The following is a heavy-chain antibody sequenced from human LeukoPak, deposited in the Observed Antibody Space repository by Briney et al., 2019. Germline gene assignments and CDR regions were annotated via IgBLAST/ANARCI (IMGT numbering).Heavy chain of an antibody. V-gene: IGHV3-21*01. CDR1: GFTFSNYN. Sequence: GGSLRLSCAASGFTFSNYNMNWVRQAPGKGLEWVSLISSDGSYIYYADSVRGRFTISRDNAKNSLYLQMNSLRAEDTAVYFCASPHYCSGSSCCFGYWGQGTLVTVSS. D-gene: IGHD2-15*01. J-gene: IGHJ4*03. CDR3: ASPHYCSGSSCCFGY. CDR2: ISSDGSYI.